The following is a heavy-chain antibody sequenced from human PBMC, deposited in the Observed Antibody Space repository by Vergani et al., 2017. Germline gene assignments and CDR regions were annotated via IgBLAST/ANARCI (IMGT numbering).Heavy chain of an antibody. J-gene: IGHJ3*02. Sequence: QLQLQESGPGLVKPSETLSLTCTVSGGSISSSSYYWGWIRQPPGKGLEWIGSIYYSGSTYSNPSLKSRVTISVDTSKNQFSLKLSSVTAADTAVYYCARGDSTMIVVFGAFDIWGQGTMVTVSS. CDR1: GGSISSSSYY. D-gene: IGHD3-22*01. CDR2: IYYSGST. V-gene: IGHV4-39*01. CDR3: ARGDSTMIVVFGAFDI.